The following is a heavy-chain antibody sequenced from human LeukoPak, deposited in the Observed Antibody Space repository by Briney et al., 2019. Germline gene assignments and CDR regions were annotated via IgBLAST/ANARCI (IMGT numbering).Heavy chain of an antibody. CDR2: ISSGGNTI. CDR3: AKDDNYDIFFDY. J-gene: IGHJ4*02. CDR1: GFTFSSNS. Sequence: PGGSLRLSCAGSGFTFSSNSMTWVRQAPGKGLEWVSYISSGGNTIYYADSVKGRFTISRDNSKNTLYLQMNSLRAEDTAVYYCAKDDNYDIFFDYWGQGTLVTVSS. D-gene: IGHD3-22*01. V-gene: IGHV3-48*01.